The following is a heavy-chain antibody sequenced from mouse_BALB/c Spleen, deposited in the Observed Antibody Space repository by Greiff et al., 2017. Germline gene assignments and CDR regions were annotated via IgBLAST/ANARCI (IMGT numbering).Heavy chain of an antibody. CDR1: GFTFSSYA. V-gene: IGHV5-6-5*01. J-gene: IGHJ4*01. CDR2: ISSGGST. CDR3: AKVYDSSMDY. Sequence: EVMLVESGGGLVKPGGSLKLSCAASGFTFSSYAMSWVRQTPEKRLEWVASISSGGSTSYPASVKGRFTISSDNARNILYLQISSLTSDYSAMYYCAKVYDSSMDYWGQGTSVTVSS. D-gene: IGHD2-3*01.